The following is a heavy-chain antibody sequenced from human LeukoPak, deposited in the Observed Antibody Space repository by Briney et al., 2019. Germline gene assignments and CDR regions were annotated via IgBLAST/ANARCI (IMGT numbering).Heavy chain of an antibody. V-gene: IGHV4-61*02. CDR1: GGLISSGSYY. J-gene: IGHJ4*02. CDR2: IYSSGST. Sequence: MASETLSLTCTVSGGLISSGSYYWSWIRQPAGKGLEWIGRIYSSGSTNYNPALRSRLTISVDTSKNQFSLKLGSVTAADTAVYYCASTICISTSCYPGVVDYWGQGTLVTVSS. D-gene: IGHD2-2*01. CDR3: ASTICISTSCYPGVVDY.